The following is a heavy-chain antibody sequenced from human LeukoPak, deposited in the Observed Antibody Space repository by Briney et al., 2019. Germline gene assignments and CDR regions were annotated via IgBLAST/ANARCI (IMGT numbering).Heavy chain of an antibody. D-gene: IGHD4-17*01. V-gene: IGHV4-39*01. CDR3: ARRLGYGDYFDY. J-gene: IGHJ4*02. CDR2: IYYSGSI. CDR1: GGSISSSVYY. Sequence: PSETLSLTCTVSGGSISSSVYYWGWIRQPPGKGLEWIGSIYYSGSIYYNPSLKSRFTISVDTSKNQFSLKLSSVTAADTAVYYCARRLGYGDYFDYWGQGTLVTVSS.